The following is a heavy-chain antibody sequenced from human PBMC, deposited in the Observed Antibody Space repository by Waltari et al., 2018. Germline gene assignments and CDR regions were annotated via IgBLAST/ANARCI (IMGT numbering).Heavy chain of an antibody. D-gene: IGHD3-22*01. CDR1: GFNFISYA. J-gene: IGHJ4*02. Sequence: EEHLLESGGGLAQPGGSLRLSCAASGFNFISYAMSWVRQAPGKGRGCVAVIGDSGVMTKYADSVKGRFTVSRDNSKNTVFLHLNSLRAEDTAIYYCARHLYSIDYLELAKWGQGTLVTVSS. V-gene: IGHV3-23*01. CDR2: IGDSGVMT. CDR3: ARHLYSIDYLELAK.